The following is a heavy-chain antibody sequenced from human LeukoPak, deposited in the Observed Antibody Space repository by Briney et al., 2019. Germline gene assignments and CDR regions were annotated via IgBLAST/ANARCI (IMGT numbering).Heavy chain of an antibody. J-gene: IGHJ4*02. D-gene: IGHD2-2*01. CDR1: GFTVSIYG. V-gene: IGHV3-23*01. CDR2: ISGNGRDT. Sequence: PGGSLRLSCAASGFTVSIYGMRWASQAPGEGLEWLSSISGNGRDTYYTDSVKGRFTISRDNSKNTLYLHMHSLRAEDTAIYYCARAAAVCSSTSCYGRYWGQGTLVTVSS. CDR3: ARAAAVCSSTSCYGRY.